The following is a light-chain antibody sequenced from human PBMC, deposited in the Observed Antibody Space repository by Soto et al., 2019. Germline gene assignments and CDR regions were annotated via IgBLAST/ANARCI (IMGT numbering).Light chain of an antibody. CDR1: SNDVGGYNY. Sequence: QSALTQPASVSGSPGQSITISCTGTSNDVGGYNYVSWYQQHPGKAPKLMIYDVNNRPSGVSNRFSGSKSGNTASLTISGLQAEDEADYYCSSYTSSSTVTIGGGTKLTVL. V-gene: IGLV2-14*01. CDR3: SSYTSSSTVT. CDR2: DVN. J-gene: IGLJ2*01.